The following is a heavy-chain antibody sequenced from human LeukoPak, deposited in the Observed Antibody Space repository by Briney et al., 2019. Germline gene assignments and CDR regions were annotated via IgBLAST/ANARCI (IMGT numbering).Heavy chain of an antibody. Sequence: GTLSLTCAVSGGSIGSDNWWTWVRQPPGKGLEWIGEIYHSGSTNYNPSLKSRVTISVDKSKNQFSLKLSSVTAADTAVYYCAKSNGYGLIDTWGQGTMVTVSS. CDR3: AKSNGYGLIDT. J-gene: IGHJ3*01. V-gene: IGHV4-4*02. CDR2: IYHSGST. CDR1: GGSIGSDNW. D-gene: IGHD3-10*01.